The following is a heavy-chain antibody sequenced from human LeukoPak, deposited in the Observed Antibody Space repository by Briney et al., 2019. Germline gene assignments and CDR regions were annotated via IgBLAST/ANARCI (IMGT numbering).Heavy chain of an antibody. CDR2: ILYYGSNK. V-gene: IGHV3-30*18. Sequence: GGSLRLSCAASGFTFSSHGMHWVRQAPGKGLEWVAVILYYGSNKYYADSVKGRFTISRDNSKNTLYLQVNSLRAEDTAVYYCAKDSPLVSGTATDYMDVWGKGTTVTVSS. D-gene: IGHD5-12*01. J-gene: IGHJ6*03. CDR1: GFTFSSHG. CDR3: AKDSPLVSGTATDYMDV.